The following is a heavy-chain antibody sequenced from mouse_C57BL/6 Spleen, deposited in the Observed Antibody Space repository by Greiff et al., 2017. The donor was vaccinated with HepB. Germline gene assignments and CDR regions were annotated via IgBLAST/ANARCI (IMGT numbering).Heavy chain of an antibody. Sequence: VQLQQSGPELVKPGASVKIPCKASGYTFTDYNMDWVKQSHGKSLEWIGDINPNNGGTIYNQKFKGKATLTVDKSSSTAYMELRSLTSEDTAVFYGARSGHYYTWFFDYWGQGTTLTVSS. V-gene: IGHV1-18*01. J-gene: IGHJ2*01. CDR2: INPNNGGT. D-gene: IGHD1-1*01. CDR3: ARSGHYYTWFFDY. CDR1: GYTFTDYN.